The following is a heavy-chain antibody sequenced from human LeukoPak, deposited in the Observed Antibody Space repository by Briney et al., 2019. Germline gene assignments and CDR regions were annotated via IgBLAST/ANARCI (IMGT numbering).Heavy chain of an antibody. V-gene: IGHV3-30-3*01. J-gene: IGHJ4*02. CDR3: ARDGGLYSSSWYGDY. CDR2: ISYDGSNK. D-gene: IGHD6-13*01. Sequence: GGSLRLSCAASGFTFSSYAMHWVRQAPGKGLEWVAVISYDGSNKYYADSVKGRFTISRDNSKNTLYLQMNSLRAEDTAVYYCARDGGLYSSSWYGDYWGQGTLVTVSS. CDR1: GFTFSSYA.